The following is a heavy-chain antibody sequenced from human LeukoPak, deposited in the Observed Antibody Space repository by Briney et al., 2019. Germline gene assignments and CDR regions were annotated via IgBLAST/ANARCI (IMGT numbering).Heavy chain of an antibody. J-gene: IGHJ4*02. V-gene: IGHV4-59*01. D-gene: IGHD1-20*01. CDR2: IYYSGST. CDR1: GGSISSYY. CDR3: ARYQPYNWKVSYFDY. Sequence: SETLSLTCTVSGGSISSYYWSWIRQPPGKGLEWIGYIYYSGSTNYNPSLKSRVTISVDTSKNQFSLKLSSVTAADTAVYYCARYQPYNWKVSYFDYRGQGTLVTVSS.